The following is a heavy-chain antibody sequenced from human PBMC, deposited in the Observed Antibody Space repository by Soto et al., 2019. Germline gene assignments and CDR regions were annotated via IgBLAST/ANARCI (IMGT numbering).Heavy chain of an antibody. Sequence: EVQLVESGGGLIQPGGSLRLSCAASGFTVSSNYMSWVRQAPGKGLEWVSVIYSGGSTYYADSVKGRFTISSDNSNNTLDLQMPDMRADDPVVYYCARVLSWYYGMDVWGQGTPVTVSS. CDR2: IYSGGST. V-gene: IGHV3-53*01. CDR1: GFTVSSNY. J-gene: IGHJ6*02. CDR3: ARVLSWYYGMDV.